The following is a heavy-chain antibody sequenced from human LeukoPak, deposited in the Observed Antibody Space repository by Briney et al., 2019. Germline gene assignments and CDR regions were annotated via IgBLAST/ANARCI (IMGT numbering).Heavy chain of an antibody. CDR1: GYSISTGYY. V-gene: IGHV4-38-2*02. D-gene: IGHD2-2*01. CDR2: FYHGGST. J-gene: IGHJ4*02. CDR3: ARAAYCSSTNCYGFDY. Sequence: SETLSLTCTVSGYSISTGYYWDWIRQPPGKGLEWIGTFYHGGSTYYNPSLKSRVTISVDTSKNQFSLKLTSVTAADTAVYYCARAAYCSSTNCYGFDYWGQGTLVTVSS.